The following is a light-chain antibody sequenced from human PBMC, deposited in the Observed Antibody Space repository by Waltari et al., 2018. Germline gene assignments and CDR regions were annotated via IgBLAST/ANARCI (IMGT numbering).Light chain of an antibody. CDR1: SHDVGGYHF. CDR3: SAYTSWSTVI. CDR2: DVF. V-gene: IGLV2-14*03. J-gene: IGLJ2*01. Sequence: QSALTQPASVSASPGQSTTISCTGTSHDVGGYHFLPWYQQHPGKAPKPIIYDVFKRPSGVYNRFSGSKSLNTASLSISGLQAEDEGVYYCSAYTSWSTVIFGGGTKLAVL.